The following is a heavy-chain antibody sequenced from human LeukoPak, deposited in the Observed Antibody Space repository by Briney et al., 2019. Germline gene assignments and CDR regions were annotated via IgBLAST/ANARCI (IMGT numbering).Heavy chain of an antibody. CDR3: AKDVRGYNRPVDY. CDR2: ISGSGSGT. CDR1: GFSFSSHA. D-gene: IGHD3-10*02. V-gene: IGHV3-23*01. J-gene: IGHJ4*02. Sequence: PVRSLRLSCAASGFSFSSHAMNWVRQAPGKGLEWVSAISGSGSGTDYPDSMKGRFTISRDNSKNTVYLQMNSLRAEDTALYYCAKDVRGYNRPVDYWGQGTLVTVPS.